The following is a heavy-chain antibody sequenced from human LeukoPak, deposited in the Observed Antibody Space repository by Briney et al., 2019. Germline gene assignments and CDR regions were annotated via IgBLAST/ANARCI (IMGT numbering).Heavy chain of an antibody. CDR1: GFTNYW. CDR2: INQDGSQK. D-gene: IGHD6-13*01. J-gene: IGHJ4*02. Sequence: PGGSLRLSCTLPGFTNYWMAWVRQAPGKGLGWVATINQDGSQKYYVDSMKGRFTISRDNAKNSLYLQLTSLRPDDTAVYYCAREIREAAVSNWGQGTLVTVSA. V-gene: IGHV3-7*01. CDR3: AREIREAAVSN.